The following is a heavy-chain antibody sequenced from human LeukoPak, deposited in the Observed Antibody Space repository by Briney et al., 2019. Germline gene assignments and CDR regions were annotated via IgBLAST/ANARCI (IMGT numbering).Heavy chain of an antibody. V-gene: IGHV4-4*07. CDR2: MKISGST. Sequence: SETLSLTCTVSGGSISFYHWSWIRQPATKGLEWIGRMKISGSTNYNPSLKSRVTISVDTSKNQFSLKLSSVTAADTAVYYCASVVGGGYSYGYNYYYYMDVWGKGTTVTVSS. D-gene: IGHD5-18*01. CDR3: ASVVGGGYSYGYNYYYYMDV. J-gene: IGHJ6*03. CDR1: GGSISFYH.